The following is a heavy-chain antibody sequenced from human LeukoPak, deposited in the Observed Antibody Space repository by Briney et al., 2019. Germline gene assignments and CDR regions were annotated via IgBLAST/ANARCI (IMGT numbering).Heavy chain of an antibody. CDR3: AKGLNPQWLYDAFDV. J-gene: IGHJ3*01. CDR2: ISYDGTDK. V-gene: IGHV3-30*18. CDR1: GFTFRRFG. Sequence: GGSLRLSCAASGFTFRRFGMYWVRQAPGRGLAWVALISYDGTDKYYADSARGRFTISRDFSKDTLYLQMNSLRPEDAGVYYCAKGLNPQWLYDAFDVCGQGTMVTVSS. D-gene: IGHD6-19*01.